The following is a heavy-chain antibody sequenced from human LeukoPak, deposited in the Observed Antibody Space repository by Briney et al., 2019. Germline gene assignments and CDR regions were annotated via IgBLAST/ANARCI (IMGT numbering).Heavy chain of an antibody. V-gene: IGHV4-34*01. CDR3: ARGRAVAGSGGFPFDY. Sequence: SETLSLTCAVYGGSFSGYYWSWIRQPPGKGLEWIGEINHSGSTNYNPSLKSRVTISVDTSKNQFSLKLSSVTAADTAVHYCARGRAVAGSGGFPFDYWGQGTLVTVSS. J-gene: IGHJ4*02. CDR2: INHSGST. CDR1: GGSFSGYY. D-gene: IGHD6-19*01.